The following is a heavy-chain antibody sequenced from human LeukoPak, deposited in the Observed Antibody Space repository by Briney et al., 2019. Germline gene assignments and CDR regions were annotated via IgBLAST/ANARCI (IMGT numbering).Heavy chain of an antibody. V-gene: IGHV5-51*01. J-gene: IGHJ4*02. CDR1: GYSFTTYW. Sequence: GESLKISCKGSGYSFTTYWIGWMRQIPGKGLEWMGIIYPGDSDTRYRPSFQGQVTISADKSISTAYLQWSSLKASDTAMYYCARQGNYDSSGYYRDYWGQGTLVTVSS. D-gene: IGHD3-22*01. CDR2: IYPGDSDT. CDR3: ARQGNYDSSGYYRDY.